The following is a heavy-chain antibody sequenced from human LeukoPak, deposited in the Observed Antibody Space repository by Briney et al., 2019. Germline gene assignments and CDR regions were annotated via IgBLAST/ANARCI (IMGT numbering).Heavy chain of an antibody. Sequence: PGGSLRLSCAASGSTFSSYGMSWVRQAPGKGLEWIGYIYYSGSTNYNPSLKSRVTISVDTSKNQFSLKLSSVTAADTAVYYCARRYCGGDCYSGEHWYFDLWGRGTLVTVSS. CDR2: IYYSGST. D-gene: IGHD2-21*02. J-gene: IGHJ2*01. CDR1: GSTFSSYG. V-gene: IGHV4-59*01. CDR3: ARRYCGGDCYSGEHWYFDL.